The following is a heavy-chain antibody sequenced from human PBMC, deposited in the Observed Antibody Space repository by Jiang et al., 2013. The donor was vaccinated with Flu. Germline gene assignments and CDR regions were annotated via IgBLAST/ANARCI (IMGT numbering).Heavy chain of an antibody. CDR2: IYHTGRT. CDR3: VRGDYDSSGFTNYFDS. D-gene: IGHD3-22*01. CDR1: GAAIPTYNYS. Sequence: SGLVKPSQTLSLTCAVSGAAIPTYNYSWSWIRQPPGKGLEWIGFIYHTGRTSYNPSLKSRVSMSVEKSKNHFSLKLTSATAADTAVYYCVRGDYDSSGFTNYFDSWGQGTLVTVSS. J-gene: IGHJ4*02. V-gene: IGHV4-30-2*01.